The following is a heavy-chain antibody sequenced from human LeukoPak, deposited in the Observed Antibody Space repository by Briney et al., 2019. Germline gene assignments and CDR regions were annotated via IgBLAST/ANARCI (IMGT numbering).Heavy chain of an antibody. CDR3: ARGDRVDSSSWCNWFDP. Sequence: SETLSLTCTVSGGSLSSYYWNWIRQPAGKGLEWIGRIYTSGSTNYNPSLKSRVTMSVDTSKNQFSLKLSSVTAADAAVYYCARGDRVDSSSWCNWFDPWGQGTLVTVSS. CDR2: IYTSGST. CDR1: GGSLSSYY. J-gene: IGHJ5*02. V-gene: IGHV4-4*07. D-gene: IGHD6-13*01.